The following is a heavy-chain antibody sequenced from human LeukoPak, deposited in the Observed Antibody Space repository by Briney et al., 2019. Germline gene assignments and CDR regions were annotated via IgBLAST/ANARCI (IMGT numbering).Heavy chain of an antibody. V-gene: IGHV4-30-4*01. CDR2: IYYSGST. J-gene: IGHJ5*02. D-gene: IGHD7-27*01. CDR1: GGPSISGDYY. Sequence: SETLSLTCTVSGGPSISGDYYWSGIRQPPGKGLEWIGYIYYSGSTFYNPSLKSRVTISGDTSNNQFSLKLRSVTAADTAVYYCASLGQTNWFDPWGQGSLVTVSS. CDR3: ASLGQTNWFDP.